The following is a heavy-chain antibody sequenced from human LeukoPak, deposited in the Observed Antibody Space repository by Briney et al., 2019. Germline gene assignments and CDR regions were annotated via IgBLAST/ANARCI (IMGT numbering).Heavy chain of an antibody. CDR3: ARSGRGVDSFYFYMDV. D-gene: IGHD3-10*01. CDR1: GFTFSQYR. V-gene: IGHV3-7*01. J-gene: IGHJ6*03. CDR2: IKHDGSEKQDGSEK. Sequence: GRSMRLSSAAYGFTFSQYRMSWDRQAPGKGLEWVANIKHDGSEKQDGSEKNYVDSVKGRFTISRDNAKNSLYLQMNSLRAEDTAVYYCARSGRGVDSFYFYMDVWGKGTTVTVSS.